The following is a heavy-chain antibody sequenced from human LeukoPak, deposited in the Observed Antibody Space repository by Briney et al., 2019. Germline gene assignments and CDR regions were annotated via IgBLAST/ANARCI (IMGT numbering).Heavy chain of an antibody. Sequence: GGSLRLSCAASGFTFSTYWMHWVRRAPGKGLVWVSRINSDGSSTTYADSVKGRFTISRDNAKNTLYLQMNSLGAEDTAVYYCARSYDSSGYFSYYYYGMDVWGQGTTVTVSS. CDR1: GFTFSTYW. CDR2: INSDGSST. CDR3: ARSYDSSGYFSYYYYGMDV. J-gene: IGHJ6*02. V-gene: IGHV3-74*01. D-gene: IGHD3-22*01.